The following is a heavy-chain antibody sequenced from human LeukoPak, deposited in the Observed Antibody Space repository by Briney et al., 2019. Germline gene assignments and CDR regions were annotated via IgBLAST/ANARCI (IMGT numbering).Heavy chain of an antibody. Sequence: ASVKVSCKAPGYTFTSYGISWVRQAPGQGLEWMGWISAYNGNTNYAQKLQGRVTMTTDTSTSTAYMELRSLRSDDTAVYYCARTYYDFWSGYYTIDYWGQGTLVTVSS. D-gene: IGHD3-3*01. CDR3: ARTYYDFWSGYYTIDY. J-gene: IGHJ4*02. CDR2: ISAYNGNT. V-gene: IGHV1-18*01. CDR1: GYTFTSYG.